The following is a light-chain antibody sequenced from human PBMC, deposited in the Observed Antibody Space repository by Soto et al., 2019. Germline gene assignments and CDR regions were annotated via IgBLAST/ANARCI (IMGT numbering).Light chain of an antibody. CDR3: QQYYSTRFT. V-gene: IGKV4-1*01. J-gene: IGKJ3*01. CDR2: WAS. Sequence: DIVMTQSPDSLAVSLGERATINCKSSQSVLYSSNNKNYLAWYQQKPGQPPKLLIYWASTRESGVPDRFSGSGSGTDFTLTISSLQAEEVAVYYCQQYYSTRFTFGPGTKVDIK. CDR1: QSVLYSSNNKNY.